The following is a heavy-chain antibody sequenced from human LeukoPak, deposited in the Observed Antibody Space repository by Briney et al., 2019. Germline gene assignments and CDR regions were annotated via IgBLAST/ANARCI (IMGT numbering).Heavy chain of an antibody. CDR1: GGSLSGYY. D-gene: IGHD6-6*01. J-gene: IGHJ3*02. V-gene: IGHV4-34*01. CDR2: ISHRGGT. CDR3: AREWASRRGAFDI. Sequence: PSETLSLTCAVYGGSLSGYYWSWIRQPPERGREWIGEISHRGGTNYNPSLKSRVTISVDTSKNQFSLRLTSVTAADTAMYYCAREWASRRGAFDIWGQGTTVTVSS.